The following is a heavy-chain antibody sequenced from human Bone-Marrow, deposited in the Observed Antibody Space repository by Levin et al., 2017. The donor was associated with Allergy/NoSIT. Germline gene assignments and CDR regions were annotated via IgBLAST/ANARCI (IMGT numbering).Heavy chain of an antibody. D-gene: IGHD6-19*01. CDR3: ATSSSGWYRNWFDP. CDR2: ISGSGGST. Sequence: QAGGSLRLSCAASGFTFSSYAMSWVRQAPGKGLEWVSAISGSGGSTYYADSVKGRFTISRDNSKNTLYLQMNSLRAEDTAVYYCATSSSGWYRNWFDPWGQGTLVTVSS. V-gene: IGHV3-23*01. J-gene: IGHJ5*02. CDR1: GFTFSSYA.